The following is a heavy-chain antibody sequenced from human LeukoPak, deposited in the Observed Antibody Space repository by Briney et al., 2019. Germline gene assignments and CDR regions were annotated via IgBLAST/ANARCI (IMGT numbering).Heavy chain of an antibody. CDR3: ARRIQLWPYYFDY. J-gene: IGHJ4*02. CDR1: GVSISNSDW. Sequence: SETLSLTCAVSGVSISNSDWWSWVRQPPGQGLEWIGEIYHTGSTNYNPSLKSRVTISVDKSKNQFSLNLSSVTAADTAVYYCARRIQLWPYYFDYWGQGTLVTVSS. CDR2: IYHTGST. D-gene: IGHD5-18*01. V-gene: IGHV4-4*02.